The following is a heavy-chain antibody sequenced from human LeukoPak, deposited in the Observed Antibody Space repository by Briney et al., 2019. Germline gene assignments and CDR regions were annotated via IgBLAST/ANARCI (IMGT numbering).Heavy chain of an antibody. CDR3: ARLFSGWFDP. D-gene: IGHD6-19*01. CDR1: GYTFTGYY. V-gene: IGHV1-2*02. Sequence: GASVKVSCKASGYTFTGYYMHWVRQAPGQGLEWMGWINPNSGGTNYAQKFQGRVTISVDTSKNQFSLKLSSVTAADTAVYYCARLFSGWFDPWGQGTLVTVSS. J-gene: IGHJ5*02. CDR2: INPNSGGT.